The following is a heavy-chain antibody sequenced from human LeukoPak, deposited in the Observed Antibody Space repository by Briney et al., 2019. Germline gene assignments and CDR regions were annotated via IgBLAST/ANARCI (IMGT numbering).Heavy chain of an antibody. J-gene: IGHJ5*02. D-gene: IGHD2-15*01. CDR2: IWCGGSNK. CDR1: GFSFSRYG. CDR3: AKATGFCSGGSCYNPFDP. V-gene: IGHV3-33*06. Sequence: PGGSLRLSCAASGFSFSRYGMHWVRQAPGKGLEWVAHIWCGGSNKFYANPVKGRLTISRDNSKHALYLQMNSQRAEDTAVYYCAKATGFCSGGSCYNPFDPWGWGPRVTVSS.